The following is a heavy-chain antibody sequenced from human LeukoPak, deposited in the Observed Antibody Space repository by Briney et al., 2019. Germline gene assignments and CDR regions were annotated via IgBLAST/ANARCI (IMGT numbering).Heavy chain of an antibody. J-gene: IGHJ5*02. CDR3: ARDIYCSSTSCYFWFDP. Sequence: SETLSLTCTVSGGSISSYYWSWIRQPAGKGLEWIGRIYTSGSTNYNPPLKSRVTMSVDTSKNQFSLKLSSVTAADTAVYYCARDIYCSSTSCYFWFDPWGQGTLVTVSS. CDR2: IYTSGST. CDR1: GGSISSYY. V-gene: IGHV4-4*07. D-gene: IGHD2-2*01.